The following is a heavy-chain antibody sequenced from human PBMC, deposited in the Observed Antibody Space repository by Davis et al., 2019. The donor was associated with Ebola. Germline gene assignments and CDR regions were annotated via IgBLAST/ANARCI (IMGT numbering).Heavy chain of an antibody. Sequence: SETLSLTCAVYGGSFSGYYWSWIRQPPGKGLEWIGEINHSGSTNYNPSLKSRVTISVDTSKNQFSLKLSSVTAADTAVYYCARGHGSGWFNWYFDLWGRGTLVTVSS. D-gene: IGHD6-19*01. CDR3: ARGHGSGWFNWYFDL. CDR2: INHSGST. CDR1: GGSFSGYY. V-gene: IGHV4-34*01. J-gene: IGHJ2*01.